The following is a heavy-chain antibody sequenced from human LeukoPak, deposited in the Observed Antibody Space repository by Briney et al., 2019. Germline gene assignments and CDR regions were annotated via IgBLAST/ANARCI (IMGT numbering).Heavy chain of an antibody. CDR3: ARVWAIVGATVGAFDI. Sequence: ASVKVSCKASGGTFSSYAISWVRQAPGQGLEWMGRIIPILGIANYAQKFQGRVTITADKSTSTACMELSSLRSEDTAVYYCARVWAIVGATVGAFDIWGQGTMVTVSS. V-gene: IGHV1-69*04. D-gene: IGHD1-26*01. CDR2: IIPILGIA. J-gene: IGHJ3*02. CDR1: GGTFSSYA.